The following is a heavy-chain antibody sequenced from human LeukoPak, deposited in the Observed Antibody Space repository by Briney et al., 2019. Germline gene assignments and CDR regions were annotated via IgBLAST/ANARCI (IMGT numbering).Heavy chain of an antibody. D-gene: IGHD2-21*01. V-gene: IGHV3-7*04. Sequence: GGSLRLSCATSGFNFSDSRMTWVRQAPGKGLQWGANINRDGTEKHFLDSVEGRFTISRDNAKKSLYLQMSSLRPQDTAVYFCVRGDWYFESWGQGTLVTVSS. J-gene: IGHJ4*02. CDR2: INRDGTEK. CDR3: VRGDWYFES. CDR1: GFNFSDSR.